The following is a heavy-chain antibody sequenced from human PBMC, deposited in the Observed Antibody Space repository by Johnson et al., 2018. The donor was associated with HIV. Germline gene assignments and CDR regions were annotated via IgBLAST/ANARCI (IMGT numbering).Heavy chain of an antibody. D-gene: IGHD3-22*01. CDR1: GFTVSSNY. J-gene: IGHJ3*02. V-gene: IGHV3-66*01. CDR2: IYSGGST. Sequence: VQLVESGGGLVQPGGSLRLSCAASGFTVSSNYMSWVRQAPGKGLDWVSVIYSGGSTYCADSLKDRFTISRDNSKNTLYLQMNSLRAEDTAVYYCAGEEGGYYDSSGYYYVGAFDIWGQGTMVTVSS. CDR3: AGEEGGYYDSSGYYYVGAFDI.